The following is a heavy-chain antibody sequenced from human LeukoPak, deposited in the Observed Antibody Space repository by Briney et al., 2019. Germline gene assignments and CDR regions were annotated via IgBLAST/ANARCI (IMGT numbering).Heavy chain of an antibody. J-gene: IGHJ1*01. CDR2: FDPEDGET. CDR1: GYTLTELS. D-gene: IGHD2-8*01. Sequence: GASVKVSCKVSGYTLTELSMHWVRQAPGKGLEWMGGFDPEDGETIYAQKFQGRVTMTEDTSTSTAYMELRSLRSDDTAVYYCASCHCTYGVCYGECEYFQHWGQGTLVTVSS. V-gene: IGHV1-24*01. CDR3: ASCHCTYGVCYGECEYFQH.